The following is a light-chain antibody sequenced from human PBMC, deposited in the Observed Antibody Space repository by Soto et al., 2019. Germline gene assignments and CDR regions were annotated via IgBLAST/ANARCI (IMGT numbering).Light chain of an antibody. CDR3: QQCGPSLKYT. J-gene: IGKJ2*01. CDR2: GAS. CDR1: QAVTGNY. V-gene: IGKV3-20*01. Sequence: ESVLTQSPATLSSSPGERATLSCGASQAVTGNYLAWYQQKPGQAPRLLIYGASNRATGIPDRFSGSGSGTDFTLTISRLEPEDFAVYYCQQCGPSLKYTFGQGTKLEIK.